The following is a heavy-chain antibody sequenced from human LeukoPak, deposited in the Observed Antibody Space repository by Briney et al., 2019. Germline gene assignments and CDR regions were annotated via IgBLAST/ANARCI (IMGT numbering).Heavy chain of an antibody. CDR3: ARPRCSGGSCFSGMDV. CDR2: IYPGDPDT. Sequence: GESLKISCKGSGYSFTSYWIGWVRQMPGKGLEWMGIIYPGDPDTRYSPSFQGQVTISADKSISTAYLQWSSLKASDTAMYYCARPRCSGGSCFSGMDVWGQGTTVTVSS. J-gene: IGHJ6*02. V-gene: IGHV5-51*01. D-gene: IGHD2-15*01. CDR1: GYSFTSYW.